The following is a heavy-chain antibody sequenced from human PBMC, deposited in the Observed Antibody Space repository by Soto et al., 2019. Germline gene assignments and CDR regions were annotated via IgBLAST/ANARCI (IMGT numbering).Heavy chain of an antibody. CDR2: ISYDGSNK. V-gene: IGHV3-30-3*01. CDR3: ARCRGDILTGYYGGDFDI. CDR1: GFTFSSYA. D-gene: IGHD3-9*01. Sequence: GGSLRLSCAASGFTFSSYAMHWVRQAPGKGLEWVAVISYDGSNKYYADSVKGRFTISRDNSKNTLYLQMNILIAEDTAVYSCARCRGDILTGYYGGDFDIWGQGTMVTVSS. J-gene: IGHJ3*02.